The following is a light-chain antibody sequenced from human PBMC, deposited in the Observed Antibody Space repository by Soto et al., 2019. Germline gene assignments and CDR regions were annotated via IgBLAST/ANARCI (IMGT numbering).Light chain of an antibody. CDR2: DNN. CDR3: GTWDSSLSASYV. CDR1: SSNIGNNY. V-gene: IGLV1-51*01. Sequence: QSVLTQPASVSAAPGQKVTISCSGSSSNIGNNYVSWYQQLPGTAPKLLIYDNNKRPSGIPDRFSGSKSGTSATLGITGLQTGDEADYYCGTWDSSLSASYVFGTGTKVTVL. J-gene: IGLJ1*01.